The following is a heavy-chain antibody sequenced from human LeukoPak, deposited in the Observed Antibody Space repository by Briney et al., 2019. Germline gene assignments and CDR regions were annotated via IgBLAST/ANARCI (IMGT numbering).Heavy chain of an antibody. D-gene: IGHD4-23*01. CDR3: ARDRGGNTYWFDP. Sequence: GASVKVSCKASGYTFTSHYIHWVRQAPGQGLEWMGIIDPSGGSTSYAQMFQGRVTMPRDTSTSTVYMELSSLRSEDTAVYYCARDRGGNTYWFDPWGQGTLVTVSS. J-gene: IGHJ5*02. CDR1: GYTFTSHY. CDR2: IDPSGGST. V-gene: IGHV1-46*01.